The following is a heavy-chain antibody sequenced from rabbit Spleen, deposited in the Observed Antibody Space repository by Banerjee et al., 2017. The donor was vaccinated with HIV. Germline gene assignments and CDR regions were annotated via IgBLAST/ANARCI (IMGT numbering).Heavy chain of an antibody. V-gene: IGHV1S45*01. Sequence: QEQLVESGGGLVQPGGSLKLSCKASGFDFSAYYMSWVRQAPGKGLEWIGYIDPIFHVTTYASWAKGRFTISKSSSTTVTLQMTSLTVADTATYFCARDTGSSFSSYGMDLWGPGTLVTVS. CDR3: ARDTGSSFSSYGMDL. J-gene: IGHJ6*01. CDR2: IDPIFHVTT. CDR1: GFDFSAYY. D-gene: IGHD8-1*01.